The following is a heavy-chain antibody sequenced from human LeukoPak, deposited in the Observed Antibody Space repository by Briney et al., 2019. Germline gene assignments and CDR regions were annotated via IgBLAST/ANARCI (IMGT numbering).Heavy chain of an antibody. D-gene: IGHD3-3*01. CDR3: AKLRYDFWSGNDY. CDR1: GFTFSSYA. Sequence: PGGSLRLSCAASGFTFSSYAMSWVRQAPGKGLEWVSAISGSGGSTYYADSVKGRFTISRDNSKNTLYLQMNSLRAEGTAVYYCAKLRYDFWSGNDYWGQGTLVTVSS. V-gene: IGHV3-23*01. J-gene: IGHJ4*02. CDR2: ISGSGGST.